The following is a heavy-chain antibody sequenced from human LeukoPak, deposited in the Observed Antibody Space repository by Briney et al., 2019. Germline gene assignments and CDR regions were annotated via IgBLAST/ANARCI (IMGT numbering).Heavy chain of an antibody. CDR2: MNPDSGNT. CDR1: GHTFTSYD. J-gene: IGHJ4*02. Sequence: ASVKVSCKASGHTFTSYDINWVRQATGQGLEWMGWMNPDSGNTGYAQKFRGRVTMTRNPSISTAYMELSSLTSEDTAVYYCARRIAAAGVGIVYWGQGTLVTVPS. D-gene: IGHD6-13*01. CDR3: ARRIAAAGVGIVY. V-gene: IGHV1-8*01.